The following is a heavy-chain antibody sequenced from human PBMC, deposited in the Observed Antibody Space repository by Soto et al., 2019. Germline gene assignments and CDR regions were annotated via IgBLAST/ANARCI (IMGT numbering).Heavy chain of an antibody. CDR2: ISLYSDGT. CDR1: GYTFSNYG. Sequence: ASVKVSCKTSGYTFSNYGITWVRQAPGQPLEWLGWISLYSDGTNYAQKFQGRVSMTTDTSTTTAYMELRSLRSDDTAVYSCARVVPGAEAWFGPWGQGTRVTVSS. V-gene: IGHV1-18*01. J-gene: IGHJ5*02. D-gene: IGHD2-2*01. CDR3: ARVVPGAEAWFGP.